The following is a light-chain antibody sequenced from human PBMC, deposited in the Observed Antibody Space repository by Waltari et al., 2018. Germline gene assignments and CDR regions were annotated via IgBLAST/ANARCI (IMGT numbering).Light chain of an antibody. CDR2: GAS. CDR1: QSVSSN. CDR3: QQYNKWPPWT. V-gene: IGKV3-15*01. J-gene: IGKJ1*01. Sequence: EIVMTQSPATLSVSPGERATISCRASQSVSSNFAWYQQKPGQAPRLLISGASTRATGVPARFSGSGSGTEFTLTISSLQSEDFAVYYCQQYNKWPPWTFGQGTKVEIK.